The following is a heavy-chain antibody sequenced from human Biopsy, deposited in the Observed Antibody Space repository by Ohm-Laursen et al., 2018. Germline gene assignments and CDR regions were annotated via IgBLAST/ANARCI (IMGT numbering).Heavy chain of an antibody. J-gene: IGHJ2*01. CDR2: IYPNSGDT. CDR3: ARDRGYYSDRTVPGYFDL. CDR1: GDAFLGYY. D-gene: IGHD3-22*01. V-gene: IGHV1-2*02. Sequence: ASMKVSCKASGDAFLGYYLHWVRQAPGQGLEWMGSIYPNSGDTDFAQKFQGRVSMTRDTSVSTAYLELSSLRSDDTAIYYCARDRGYYSDRTVPGYFDLWGRGTLVTVSS.